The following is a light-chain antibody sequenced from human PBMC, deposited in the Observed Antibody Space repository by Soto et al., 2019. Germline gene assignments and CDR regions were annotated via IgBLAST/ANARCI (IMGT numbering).Light chain of an antibody. CDR1: QSLLHITGETF. CDR2: EVS. V-gene: IGKV2D-29*02. J-gene: IGKJ5*01. Sequence: DVVMTQTPLSLSVAPGQPASISCKSSQSLLHITGETFLFWYLQKPGQSPQLLIYEVSTRVSGVPDRFSGSGSWTDFTLEISRVETDDVGSYYCMQSTQLPPTFGQGTRLGIE. CDR3: MQSTQLPPT.